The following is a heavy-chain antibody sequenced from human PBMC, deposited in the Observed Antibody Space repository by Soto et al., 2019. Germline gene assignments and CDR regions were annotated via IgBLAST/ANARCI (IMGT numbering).Heavy chain of an antibody. CDR3: ARVAETY. CDR2: INAGNGNT. J-gene: IGHJ4*02. CDR1: GYTFTSYA. D-gene: IGHD6-19*01. V-gene: IGHV1-3*01. Sequence: GASVKVSCKASGYTFTSYAIHWVRQAPGQGLEWMGWINAGNGNTKYSQKFQGRGTITRDTSASTAYMELNSLRSDDTAVYYCARVAETYWGQGTLVTASS.